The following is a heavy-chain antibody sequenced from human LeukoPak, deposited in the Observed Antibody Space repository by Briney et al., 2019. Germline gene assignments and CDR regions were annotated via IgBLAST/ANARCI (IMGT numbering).Heavy chain of an antibody. D-gene: IGHD7-27*01. CDR3: ARSPILELGNHYYYYGMDV. Sequence: ASETLSLTCAVYGGSFSGYCWSWIRQPPGKGLEWIGEINHSGSTNYNPSLKSRVTISVDTSKNQFSLKLSSVTAADTAVYYCARSPILELGNHYYYYGMDVWGQGTTVTVSS. J-gene: IGHJ6*02. CDR2: INHSGST. CDR1: GGSFSGYC. V-gene: IGHV4-34*01.